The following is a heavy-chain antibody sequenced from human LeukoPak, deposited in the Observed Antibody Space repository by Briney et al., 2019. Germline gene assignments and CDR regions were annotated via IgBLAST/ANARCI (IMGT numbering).Heavy chain of an antibody. D-gene: IGHD3-22*01. CDR2: ISYDGSNK. CDR1: GFTFSSYA. Sequence: GGSLRLSCAASGFTFSSYAMHWVRLAPGKGLEWVAVISYDGSNKYYADSVKGRFTISRDNSKNTLYLQMNSLRAEDTAVYYCARGPPYYDKAPYGMDVWGQGTTVTVSS. CDR3: ARGPPYYDKAPYGMDV. J-gene: IGHJ6*02. V-gene: IGHV3-30-3*01.